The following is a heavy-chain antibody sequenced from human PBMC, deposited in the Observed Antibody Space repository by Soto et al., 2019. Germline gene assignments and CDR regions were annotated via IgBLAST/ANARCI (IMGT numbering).Heavy chain of an antibody. CDR2: ISSSSSYI. V-gene: IGHV3-21*01. CDR3: ARDRYSSSSRGLIDTGWFDP. J-gene: IGHJ5*02. CDR1: GFTFSSYS. Sequence: EVQLVESGGGLVKPGGSLRLSCAASGFTFSSYSMNWVRQAPGKGLEWVSSISSSSSYIYYADSVKGRFTISRDNAKNSLYLQMNSLRAEDTAVYYCARDRYSSSSRGLIDTGWFDPWGQGTLVTVSS. D-gene: IGHD6-6*01.